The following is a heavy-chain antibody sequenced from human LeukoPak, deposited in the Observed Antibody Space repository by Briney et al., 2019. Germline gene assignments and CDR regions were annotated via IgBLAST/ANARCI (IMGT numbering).Heavy chain of an antibody. CDR3: TTDHYDYVWGSYRYRY. J-gene: IGHJ4*02. CDR1: GFTFNNAW. Sequence: GGSLRLSCAASGFTFNNAWMSWVRQAPGKGLEWVGRIKSKTDGGTTDYAAPVKGRFTISRDDSKNTLYLQMNGLKTEDTAVYYCTTDHYDYVWGSYRYRYWGQGTLVTVSS. CDR2: IKSKTDGGTT. D-gene: IGHD3-16*02. V-gene: IGHV3-15*01.